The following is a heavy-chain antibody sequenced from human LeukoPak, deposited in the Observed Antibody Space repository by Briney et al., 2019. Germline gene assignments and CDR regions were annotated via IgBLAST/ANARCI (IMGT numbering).Heavy chain of an antibody. D-gene: IGHD5-12*01. J-gene: IGHJ4*02. CDR2: IDSSSSRI. CDR1: GFSFSSYR. V-gene: IGHV3-48*02. Sequence: PGGSLRLSCAASGFSFSSYRMNWVRQAPEKGLEWVSYIDSSSSRIFYADSVKGRFTISRDNAKNPLYLHMNTLRDEDTAVYYCARGLQYSGYDFDYWGQGTLVTVSS. CDR3: ARGLQYSGYDFDY.